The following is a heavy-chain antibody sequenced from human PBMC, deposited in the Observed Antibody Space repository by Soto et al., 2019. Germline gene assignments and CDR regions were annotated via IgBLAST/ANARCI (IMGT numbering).Heavy chain of an antibody. CDR2: ISGSGGST. CDR3: AKVPVGATGRFDY. CDR1: GFTFSNYA. J-gene: IGHJ4*02. Sequence: GGSLRLSCAGSGFTFSNYAMSWVRQAPGKALAWVSAISGSGGSTYYADSVKGRFTISRDNSKNTLYLQMNSLRAEDTALYYCAKVPVGATGRFDYWGQGTLVTVSS. V-gene: IGHV3-23*01. D-gene: IGHD1-26*01.